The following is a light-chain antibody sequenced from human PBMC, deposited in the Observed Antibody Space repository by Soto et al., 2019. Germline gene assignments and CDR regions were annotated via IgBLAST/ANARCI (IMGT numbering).Light chain of an antibody. CDR3: VAWDDSLNGYV. CDR1: SSNIGSNT. V-gene: IGLV1-44*01. CDR2: SYN. Sequence: QSVLTQPPSASGTPGQRVTISCSGSSSNIGSNTVNWYQQLPGTAPKLLIYSYNQRPSGVPDRFSGSKSVTSASLAISGLQSEDEADYYCVAWDDSLNGYVFGTGTKLTVL. J-gene: IGLJ1*01.